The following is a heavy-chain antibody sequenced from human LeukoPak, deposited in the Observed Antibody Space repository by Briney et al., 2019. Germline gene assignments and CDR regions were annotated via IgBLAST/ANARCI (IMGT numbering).Heavy chain of an antibody. V-gene: IGHV3-9*02. CDR3: AKDDYDILTGSGGFDY. J-gene: IGHJ4*02. D-gene: IGHD3-9*01. CDR1: GFTSDDYA. CDR2: ISWNSGSI. Sequence: GGSLRLSCAASGFTSDDYAMHWVRQAPGKGLEWVSGISWNSGSIGYADSVKGRFTISRDNAKNSLYLQMNSLRAEDTALYYCAKDDYDILTGSGGFDYWGQGTLVTVSS.